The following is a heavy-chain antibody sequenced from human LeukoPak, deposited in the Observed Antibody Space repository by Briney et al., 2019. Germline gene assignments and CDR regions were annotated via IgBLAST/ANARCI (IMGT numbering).Heavy chain of an antibody. CDR3: ARHAGSGRGYTYGHDY. D-gene: IGHD5-18*01. CDR1: GYSFSSYC. CDR2: IYPGDSAT. Sequence: GESLKISCKGSGYSFSSYCIAWVRQMHGKGLDWMGIIYPGDSATRSSPSFQGQVTISAAKSIRTAYLQWSSLNASDTAMFYCARHAGSGRGYTYGHDYWGQGTLVTVSS. J-gene: IGHJ4*02. V-gene: IGHV5-51*01.